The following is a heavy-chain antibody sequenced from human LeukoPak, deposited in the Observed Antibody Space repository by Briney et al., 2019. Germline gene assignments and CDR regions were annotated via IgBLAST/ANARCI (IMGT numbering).Heavy chain of an antibody. CDR2: IYYSGST. J-gene: IGHJ4*02. Sequence: SETLSLTCTVSGGSISSYYWSWIRQPPGKGLEWIGYIYYSGSTNYNPSLKSRLTISVDTSKNQFSLKLSSVTASDTAVYYCARGPRISLVRGALELDYWGQGTLVTVSS. V-gene: IGHV4-59*01. CDR3: ARGPRISLVRGALELDY. D-gene: IGHD3-10*01. CDR1: GGSISSYY.